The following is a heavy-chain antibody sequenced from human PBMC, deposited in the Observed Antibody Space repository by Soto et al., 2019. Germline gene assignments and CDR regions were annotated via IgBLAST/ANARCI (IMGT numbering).Heavy chain of an antibody. CDR1: GFTFSSYW. D-gene: IGHD2-2*01. J-gene: IGHJ5*02. Sequence: GSLRLSCAASGFTFSSYWMSWVRQAPGKGLEWVANIKQDGSEKYYVDSVKGRFTISRDNAKNSLYLQMNSLRAEDTAVYYCARDRPARLVVTVDNWIDPWGQGTLVTVSS. V-gene: IGHV3-7*01. CDR3: ARDRPARLVVTVDNWIDP. CDR2: IKQDGSEK.